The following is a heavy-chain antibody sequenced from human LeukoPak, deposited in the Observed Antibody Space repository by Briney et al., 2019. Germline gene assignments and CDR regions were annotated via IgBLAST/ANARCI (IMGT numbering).Heavy chain of an antibody. D-gene: IGHD6-13*01. CDR2: ISSSGSTI. Sequence: GGSLRLSCAASGFTFSSYAMSWVRQAPGKGLEWVSYISSSGSTIYYADSVKGRFTISRDNAKNSLYLQMNSLRAEDTAVYYYARARDSSRRGVWFDPWGQGTLVTVSS. CDR1: GFTFSSYA. J-gene: IGHJ5*02. CDR3: ARARDSSRRGVWFDP. V-gene: IGHV3-48*04.